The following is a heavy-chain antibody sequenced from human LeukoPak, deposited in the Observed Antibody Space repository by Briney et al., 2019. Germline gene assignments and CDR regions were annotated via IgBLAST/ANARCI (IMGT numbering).Heavy chain of an antibody. Sequence: PSETLSLTCAVYGGSFSAYHWSWVRQPPGKGLEWIGEVHLNGATNYNPSVEGRVTMSIDKSKNHLSLEVISVTAADTAMYYCTRESGAFSPFGFWGQGTLVTVSS. D-gene: IGHD1-26*01. CDR2: VHLNGAT. J-gene: IGHJ4*02. V-gene: IGHV4-34*01. CDR3: TRESGAFSPFGF. CDR1: GGSFSAYH.